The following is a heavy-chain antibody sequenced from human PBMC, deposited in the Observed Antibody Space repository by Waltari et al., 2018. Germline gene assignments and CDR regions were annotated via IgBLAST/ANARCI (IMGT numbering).Heavy chain of an antibody. D-gene: IGHD6-6*01. CDR3: AALPYISSSTSY. CDR1: GYTFTLYH. CDR2: SHPSSGGT. Sequence: QVQLVQSGAEVKKPGASVKVSCKTSGYTFTLYHIHWVRQAPGQGLEWMGWSHPSSGGTNYAQKFQGRVTMTRDTSISTGYLELNSLTSDDTAVYYCAALPYISSSTSYWGQGTLVTVSS. V-gene: IGHV1-2*02. J-gene: IGHJ4*02.